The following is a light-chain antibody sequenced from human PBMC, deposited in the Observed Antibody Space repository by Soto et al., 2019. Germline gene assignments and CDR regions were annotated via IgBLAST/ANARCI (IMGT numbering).Light chain of an antibody. Sequence: QAVVTQPASVSGSPGQSITISCTGTSSDVGSYNLVSWYQQHPGKAPKLMIYEGSKRPSGVSNRFSGSKSGNTASLTISGLQAEDEADYYCSSYASSTTPDVFGTGTKLTVL. J-gene: IGLJ1*01. CDR2: EGS. CDR3: SSYASSTTPDV. V-gene: IGLV2-14*02. CDR1: SSDVGSYNL.